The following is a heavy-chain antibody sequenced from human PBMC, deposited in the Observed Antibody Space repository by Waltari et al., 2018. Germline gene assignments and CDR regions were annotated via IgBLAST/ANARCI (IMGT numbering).Heavy chain of an antibody. CDR1: GFTVITNY. V-gene: IGHV3-53*01. Sequence: EVQLVESGGGLIQHGGSLSLSCEVPGFTVITNYMSWVRQAPGKGLEWVSVIYTGGDTYYADSVKGRFSISRDNSKNTLYLQMNSLRVEDTAIYYCARGWIGTTSLGHDGMDVWGQGTTVTVSS. D-gene: IGHD4-17*01. J-gene: IGHJ6*02. CDR2: IYTGGDT. CDR3: ARGWIGTTSLGHDGMDV.